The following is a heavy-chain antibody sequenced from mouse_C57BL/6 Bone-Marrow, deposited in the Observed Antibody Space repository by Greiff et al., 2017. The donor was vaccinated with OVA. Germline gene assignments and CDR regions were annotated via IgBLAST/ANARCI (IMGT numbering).Heavy chain of an antibody. J-gene: IGHJ2*01. CDR3: ARLVYYGTFDY. CDR2: FHPYNDDT. D-gene: IGHD1-1*01. CDR1: GYTFTTYP. Sequence: VKLMESGAELVKPGASVKMSCKASGYTFTTYPIEWMKQTHGKSLEWIGNFHPYNDDTKYNEKFKGKATLSVEKSSSTVYLELSRLTSDDSAVYYCARLVYYGTFDYWGQGTTLTVSS. V-gene: IGHV1-47*01.